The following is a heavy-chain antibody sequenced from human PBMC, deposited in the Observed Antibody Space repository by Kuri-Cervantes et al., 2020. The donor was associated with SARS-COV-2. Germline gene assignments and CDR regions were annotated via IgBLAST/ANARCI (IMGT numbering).Heavy chain of an antibody. J-gene: IGHJ4*02. CDR2: IVSNGAVA. V-gene: IGHV3-64D*08. Sequence: GESLKISCSASGFTFSLYAMHWVRQAPGKGLESVSAIVSNGAVAHYADSVKGRFILSRDNSKNALYLQMSSLRAEDTAVYYCVKDVGYGDLAFGYWGQGTLVTVSS. CDR3: VKDVGYGDLAFGY. D-gene: IGHD4-17*01. CDR1: GFTFSLYA.